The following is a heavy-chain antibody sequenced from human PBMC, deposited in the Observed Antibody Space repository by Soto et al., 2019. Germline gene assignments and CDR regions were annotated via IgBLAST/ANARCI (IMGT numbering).Heavy chain of an antibody. CDR3: ATSGSTVDWFARWLDP. CDR2: IDAGGST. V-gene: IGHV4-59*03. CDR1: GGSISGYY. J-gene: IGHJ5*02. D-gene: IGHD3-9*01. Sequence: QVQLQESGPGLLKPSETLSLRCTVSGGSISGYYWNWIRQAPGKGLEWIGYIDAGGSTDYTPSLMTRIFMSLDTSRNEFYLNLSSVTAADTAVYYCATSGSTVDWFARWLDPWGQGALVTVSS.